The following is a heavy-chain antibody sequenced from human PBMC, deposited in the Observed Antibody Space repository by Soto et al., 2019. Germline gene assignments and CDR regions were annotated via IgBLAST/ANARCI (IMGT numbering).Heavy chain of an antibody. CDR3: ARDSRSGYYLDY. V-gene: IGHV4-30-2*01. CDR2: IYHSGGT. D-gene: IGHD3-22*01. CDR1: GDSISSGGYS. J-gene: IGHJ4*02. Sequence: QLQLQESGSGLVKPSQTLSLTCAVSGDSISSGGYSWNWIRQPPGKGLEWIGYIYHSGGTDYNPSPXSXXAITVDSSNNQFSLKLSSVTAADTAVYYGARDSRSGYYLDYWGQGTLVTVSS.